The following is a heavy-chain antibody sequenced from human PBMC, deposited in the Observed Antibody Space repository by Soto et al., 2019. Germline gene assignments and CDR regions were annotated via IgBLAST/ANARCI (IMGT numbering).Heavy chain of an antibody. J-gene: IGHJ4*02. CDR1: GGSISSSSYY. CDR2: IYYSGST. D-gene: IGHD2-15*01. CDR3: ARHTPAISISDH. Sequence: QLQLQESGPGLVKPSETLSLTCTVSGGSISSSSYYWGWIRQPPGKGLEWIGSIYYSGSTYYNPSSKSRVTITVDTSRNQFPLKLSSGTAADTAVYSCARHTPAISISDHWGQGTLVTVSS. V-gene: IGHV4-39*01.